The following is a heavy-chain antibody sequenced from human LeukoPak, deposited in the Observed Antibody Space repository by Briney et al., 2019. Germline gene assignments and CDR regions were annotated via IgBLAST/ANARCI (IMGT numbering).Heavy chain of an antibody. CDR1: GFTFSSYA. CDR2: ISGSGGST. CDR3: AKELTYYDFWSGGVANAFDI. V-gene: IGHV3-23*01. Sequence: GGSLRLSCAASGFTFSSYAMSWVRQAPGKGLEWVSAISGSGGSTYYADSVKGRFTISRDNSKNTLYLQMNSLRAEDTAVYYCAKELTYYDFWSGGVANAFDIWGQGTMVTVSS. D-gene: IGHD3-3*01. J-gene: IGHJ3*02.